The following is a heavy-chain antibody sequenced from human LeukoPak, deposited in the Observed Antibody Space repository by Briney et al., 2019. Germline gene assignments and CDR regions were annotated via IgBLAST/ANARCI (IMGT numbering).Heavy chain of an antibody. CDR2: ISGSGGCT. CDR3: ARLPTFYYDSSGYHYDY. D-gene: IGHD3-22*01. J-gene: IGHJ4*02. CDR1: GFTFSTYA. V-gene: IGHV3-23*01. Sequence: PGGSLRLSCAASGFTFSTYAMSWVRQAPGKGLEWVSAISGSGGCTYYADSVKGRFTISRDNSKNTLYLQMDNLRAEDTGVYFCARLPTFYYDSSGYHYDYWGQGTLVTVSS.